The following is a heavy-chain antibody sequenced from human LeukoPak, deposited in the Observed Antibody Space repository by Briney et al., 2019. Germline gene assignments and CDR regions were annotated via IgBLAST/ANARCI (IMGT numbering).Heavy chain of an antibody. Sequence: SETLSLTCSVSGGSISSYYWSWIRQPPGKGLEWIGYISPTGGTNYNPSLTSRVTVSVDTPKNFFSLNLAPVTAADTAVYFCARRSVTRWYYSDWGQGTLVTVPS. CDR2: ISPTGGT. CDR1: GGSISSYY. D-gene: IGHD3-10*01. V-gene: IGHV4-4*09. CDR3: ARRSVTRWYYSD. J-gene: IGHJ4*02.